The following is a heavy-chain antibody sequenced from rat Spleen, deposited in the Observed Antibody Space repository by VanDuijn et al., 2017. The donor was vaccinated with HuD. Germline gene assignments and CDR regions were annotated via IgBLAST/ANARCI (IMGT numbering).Heavy chain of an antibody. CDR3: AREEPPVTY. V-gene: IGHV5-7*01. CDR1: GFTFSNYY. D-gene: IGHD3-1*01. Sequence: EVQLVESGGGLVQPGRSMKLSCAASGFTFSNYYMAWVRQAPKKGLEWVATISYDGSSTYYRDSVKGRFTISRDNAKSTLYLQMDSLRSEDTATYYCAREEPPVTYWGQGVMVTVSP. CDR2: ISYDGSST. J-gene: IGHJ2*01.